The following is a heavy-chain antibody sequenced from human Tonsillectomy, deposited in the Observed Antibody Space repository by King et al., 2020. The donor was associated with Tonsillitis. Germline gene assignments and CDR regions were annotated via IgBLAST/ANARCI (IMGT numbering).Heavy chain of an antibody. J-gene: IGHJ4*02. V-gene: IGHV3-64D*06. D-gene: IGHD3-10*01. Sequence: VQLVESGGGLAQPGGSVRLSCSASGLTFSTYYMVWVRQAPGKGLEFISAISSGGTSTYYVDSVKGRFTISRDNFKNTLYLQMSSLTSEDTAMYYCVKGNYYGSGKYYFDCWGQGTLVTVSS. CDR2: ISSGGTST. CDR1: GLTFSTYY. CDR3: VKGNYYGSGKYYFDC.